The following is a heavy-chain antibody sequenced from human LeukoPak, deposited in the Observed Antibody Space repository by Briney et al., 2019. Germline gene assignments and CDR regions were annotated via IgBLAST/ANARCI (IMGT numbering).Heavy chain of an antibody. Sequence: SETLSLTCAVYGGSFSGYYWSWIRQPPGKGLEWIGEINHSGSTNYNPSLKSRVTISLDTSKNQFSLKLSSVTAADTAVYYCARGRRIVVVLGATRTHRDYYMDVWGKGTTVTVSS. D-gene: IGHD2-15*01. CDR2: INHSGST. CDR3: ARGRRIVVVLGATRTHRDYYMDV. CDR1: GGSFSGYY. J-gene: IGHJ6*03. V-gene: IGHV4-34*01.